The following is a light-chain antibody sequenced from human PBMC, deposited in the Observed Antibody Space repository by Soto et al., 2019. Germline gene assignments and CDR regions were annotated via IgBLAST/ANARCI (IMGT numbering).Light chain of an antibody. CDR3: QQYGSSPGT. V-gene: IGKV3-20*01. CDR1: QSVTSNY. CDR2: GAS. Sequence: EMVLTQSPGTGSSSPGEIASLSFMASQSVTSNYLAWYQQKRGQAPRLLIWGASIRATGLPDRFSGGGSGTDFTLTISRLEAEDFAVYYCQQYGSSPGTFGQGTKVDIK. J-gene: IGKJ1*01.